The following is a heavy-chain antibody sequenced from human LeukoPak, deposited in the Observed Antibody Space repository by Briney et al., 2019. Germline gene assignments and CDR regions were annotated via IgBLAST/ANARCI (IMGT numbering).Heavy chain of an antibody. CDR3: AKIAAAGTDY. J-gene: IGHJ4*02. V-gene: IGHV3-30*18. Sequence: GRSLRPSCAASGFTFSSYGMHWVRQAPGKGLEWVAVISYDGSNKYYADSVKGRFTISRDNSKDTLYLQMNSLRAEDTAVYYCAKIAAAGTDYWGQGTLVTVSS. CDR2: ISYDGSNK. D-gene: IGHD6-13*01. CDR1: GFTFSSYG.